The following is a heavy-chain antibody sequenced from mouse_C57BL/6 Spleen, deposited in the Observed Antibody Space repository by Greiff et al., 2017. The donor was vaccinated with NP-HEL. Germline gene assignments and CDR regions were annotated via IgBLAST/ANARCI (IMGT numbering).Heavy chain of an antibody. V-gene: IGHV5-6*01. D-gene: IGHD1-1*01. CDR3: ARHLAYGSRGDYFDY. J-gene: IGHJ2*01. CDR2: ISSGGSYT. CDR1: GFTFSSYG. Sequence: EVQVVESGGDLVKPGGSLKLSCAASGFTFSSYGMSWVRQTPDKRLEWVATISSGGSYTYYPDSVKGRFTISRDNAKNTLYLQMSSLKSEDTAMYYCARHLAYGSRGDYFDYWGQGTTLTVSS.